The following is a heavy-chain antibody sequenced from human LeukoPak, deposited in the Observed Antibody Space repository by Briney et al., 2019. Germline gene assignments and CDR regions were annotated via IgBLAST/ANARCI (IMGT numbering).Heavy chain of an antibody. CDR1: GFTFSSYG. D-gene: IGHD5/OR15-5a*01. J-gene: IGHJ4*02. CDR2: IRYDGSNK. CDR3: AKEIFVVDIVSH. Sequence: PGXSLRXSCAASGFTFSSYGMHWVRQAPGKGLEWVAFIRYDGSNKYYADSVKGRFTISRDNSKNTLYLQMNSLRAEDTAVYYCAKEIFVVDIVSHWGQGTLVTVSS. V-gene: IGHV3-30*02.